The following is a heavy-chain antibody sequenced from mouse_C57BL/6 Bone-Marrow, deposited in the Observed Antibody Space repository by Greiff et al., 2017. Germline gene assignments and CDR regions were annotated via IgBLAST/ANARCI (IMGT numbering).Heavy chain of an antibody. CDR3: ARSRTGGY. Sequence: QVHVKQSGAELARPGASVKMSCKASGYTFTSYTMHWVKQRPGQGLEWIGYINPSSGYTKYNQKFKDKATLTADKSSRTAYMHLSSLRSEDSEVYYCARSRTGGYWGQGTTLTVSS. V-gene: IGHV1-4*01. J-gene: IGHJ2*01. CDR2: INPSSGYT. CDR1: GYTFTSYT. D-gene: IGHD4-1*01.